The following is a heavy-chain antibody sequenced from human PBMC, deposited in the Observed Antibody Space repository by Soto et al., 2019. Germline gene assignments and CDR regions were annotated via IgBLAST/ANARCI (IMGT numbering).Heavy chain of an antibody. CDR2: IHYDGAT. CDR3: ARAVVGAQSPTDY. Sequence: QVQLQESGPGLVKPSETLSLTCTVSGVSISRGGSYWTWIRQHPGKGLEWIGSIHYDGATFFNPSLERRLSISADTSKNQFYLTLTSVTTAATAVYFCARAVVGAQSPTDYWGQGTLVTVSS. CDR1: GVSISRGGSY. J-gene: IGHJ4*02. V-gene: IGHV4-31*03. D-gene: IGHD1-26*01.